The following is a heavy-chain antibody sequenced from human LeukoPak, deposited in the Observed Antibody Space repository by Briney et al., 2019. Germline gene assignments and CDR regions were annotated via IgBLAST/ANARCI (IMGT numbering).Heavy chain of an antibody. CDR1: GGSFSGYY. V-gene: IGHV4-31*11. J-gene: IGHJ4*02. CDR2: IYYSGST. Sequence: SETLSLTCAVYGGSFSGYYWSWIRQHPGKGLEWIGYIYYSGSTYYNPSLKSRVTISVDTSKNQFSLKLSSVTAADTAVYYCASTPDSSGYSYYFDYWGQGTLVTVSS. D-gene: IGHD3-22*01. CDR3: ASTPDSSGYSYYFDY.